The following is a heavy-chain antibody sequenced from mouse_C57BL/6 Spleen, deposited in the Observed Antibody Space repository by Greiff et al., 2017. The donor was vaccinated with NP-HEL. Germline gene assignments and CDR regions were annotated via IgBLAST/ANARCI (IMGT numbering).Heavy chain of an antibody. CDR3: ARSRGIYYDYDVDY. CDR1: GYTFTDHT. D-gene: IGHD2-4*01. Sequence: QVQLQQSDAELVKPGASVKISCKVSGYTFTDHTIHWMKQRPEQGLEWIGYIYPRAGSTKYNEKFKGKATLTADKYSSTAYMQLNSLTSEASAVYFCARSRGIYYDYDVDYWGQGTTLTVSS. CDR2: IYPRAGST. J-gene: IGHJ2*01. V-gene: IGHV1-78*01.